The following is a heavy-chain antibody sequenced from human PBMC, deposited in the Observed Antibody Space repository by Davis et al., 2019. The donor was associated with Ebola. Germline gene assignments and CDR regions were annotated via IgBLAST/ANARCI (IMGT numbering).Heavy chain of an antibody. CDR1: GGSISSYY. CDR2: IYYSGST. CDR3: ARASGSYWPYFDY. Sequence: MPSETLSLTCTVSGGSISSYYWSWIRQPPGKGLEWIGYIYYSGSTYYNPSLKSRVTISVDTSKNQFSLKLSSVTAADTAVYYCARASGSYWPYFDYWGQGTLVTVSS. D-gene: IGHD1-26*01. J-gene: IGHJ4*02. V-gene: IGHV4-59*12.